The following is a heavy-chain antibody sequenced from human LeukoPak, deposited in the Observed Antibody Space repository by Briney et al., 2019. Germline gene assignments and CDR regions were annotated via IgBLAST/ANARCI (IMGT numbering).Heavy chain of an antibody. V-gene: IGHV4-34*01. Sequence: SETLSLTCAVYGGSFSGYYWSWIRQPPGKGLEWIGEINHSGSTNYNPSLKSRVTISVDTSKNQFSLKLSSVTAADTAVYYCASGSRSTSSNWFDPWGQGTLVTVSS. CDR2: INHSGST. CDR3: ASGSRSTSSNWFDP. CDR1: GGSFSGYY. D-gene: IGHD2-2*01. J-gene: IGHJ5*02.